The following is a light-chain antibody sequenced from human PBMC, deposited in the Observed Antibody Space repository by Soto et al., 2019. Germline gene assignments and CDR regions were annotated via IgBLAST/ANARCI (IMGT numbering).Light chain of an antibody. CDR1: LNVNSY. J-gene: IGKJ5*01. V-gene: IGKV3-11*01. Sequence: VFTQSPATLSLSPGERATLSCRASLNVNSYLAWYQQKPGQAPRLLIYDASNRAAGIPARFSGSGSGTDFTLTISSLEPEDFAIYYCQQRQYWPPITFGQGTRLEIK. CDR2: DAS. CDR3: QQRQYWPPIT.